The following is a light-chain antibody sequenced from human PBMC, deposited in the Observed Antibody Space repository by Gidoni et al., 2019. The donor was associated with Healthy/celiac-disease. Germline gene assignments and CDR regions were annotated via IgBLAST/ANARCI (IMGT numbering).Light chain of an antibody. J-gene: IGKJ1*01. V-gene: IGKV1-39*01. CDR2: AAS. CDR1: QSISSY. CDR3: QQSYSTPRT. Sequence: IQWTHSPSSLSASVGDRVTITCRASQSISSYLNWYQQKPGKAPKLLIYAASSLQSGVPSRFSGSGSGTDFTLTISSLQPEDFATYYCQQSYSTPRTFGQGTKVEIK.